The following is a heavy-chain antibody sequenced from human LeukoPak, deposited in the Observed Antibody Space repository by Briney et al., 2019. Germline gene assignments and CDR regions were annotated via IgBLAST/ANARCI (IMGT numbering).Heavy chain of an antibody. V-gene: IGHV1-2*02. D-gene: IGHD5-18*01. Sequence: ASVKVSCKASGYTFTRYYMHWVRQAPGQGLEWMGWINPNSGGTNYAQKFQGRVTMTSETSISTAYMELSRLRSDDTAVYYCGRDLSVIRAAMVLYCYYGMDVWGQGTTVTVSS. CDR3: GRDLSVIRAAMVLYCYYGMDV. CDR1: GYTFTRYY. CDR2: INPNSGGT. J-gene: IGHJ6*02.